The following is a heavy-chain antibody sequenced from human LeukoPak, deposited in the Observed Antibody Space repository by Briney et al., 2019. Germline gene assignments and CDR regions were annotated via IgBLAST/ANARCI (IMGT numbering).Heavy chain of an antibody. CDR3: ARESPGIAAATD. J-gene: IGHJ4*02. D-gene: IGHD6-13*01. Sequence: SETLSLTCAVYGGSFSGYYWSWIRQTPGKGLEWIGEINHSGSTNYNPSLKSRVTISVDTSKNQFSLKLSSVTAADTAVYYCARESPGIAAATDWGQGTLVTVSS. CDR1: GGSFSGYY. CDR2: INHSGST. V-gene: IGHV4-34*01.